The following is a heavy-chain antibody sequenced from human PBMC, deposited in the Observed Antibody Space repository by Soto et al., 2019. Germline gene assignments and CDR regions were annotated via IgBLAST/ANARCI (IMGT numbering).Heavy chain of an antibody. Sequence: SETLSLTCTVSGGSIITSRYYGGWIRQPPGKGLEWIGTIYYSGSTYCNPSLKSRVTISVDTSNKQYSLKVSSVTAADTAVYYCARRGYSYGYFDYWGQGTLVTVSS. CDR1: GGSIITSRYY. CDR3: ARRGYSYGYFDY. D-gene: IGHD5-18*01. J-gene: IGHJ4*02. CDR2: IYYSGST. V-gene: IGHV4-39*01.